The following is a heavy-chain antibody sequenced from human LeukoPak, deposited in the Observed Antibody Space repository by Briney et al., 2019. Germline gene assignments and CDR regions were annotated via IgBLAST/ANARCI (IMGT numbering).Heavy chain of an antibody. CDR1: GGSFTGYY. CDR3: AGAGTYYDILTGSRYYYGMDV. Sequence: SETLSLTCAVYGGSFTGYYWSWIRQSQGKGLEWIGEINHSGSTNYHRSLKSRVTISVDTSKNQFSLKLSSVTAADTAVYYCAGAGTYYDILTGSRYYYGMDVWGQGTTVTVSS. CDR2: INHSGST. J-gene: IGHJ6*02. V-gene: IGHV4-34*01. D-gene: IGHD3-9*01.